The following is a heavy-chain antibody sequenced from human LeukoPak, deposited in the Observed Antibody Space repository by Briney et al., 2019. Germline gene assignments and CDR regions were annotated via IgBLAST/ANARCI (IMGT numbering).Heavy chain of an antibody. CDR2: IRYDGGNK. Sequence: PGGSLRLSCAASGFTFSSHGLQWVRQAPGKGLEWVAFIRYDGGNKYYADSVKGRFTISRDNSKNTLHLLMNSLRAEDTAVYYCARGSYSSGWSPGEAFDIWGQGTMVTVSS. D-gene: IGHD6-13*01. J-gene: IGHJ3*02. CDR3: ARGSYSSGWSPGEAFDI. CDR1: GFTFSSHG. V-gene: IGHV3-30*02.